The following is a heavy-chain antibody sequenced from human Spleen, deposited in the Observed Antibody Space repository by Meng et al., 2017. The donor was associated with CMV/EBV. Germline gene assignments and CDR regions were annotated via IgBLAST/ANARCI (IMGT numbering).Heavy chain of an antibody. CDR2: MFCSGST. J-gene: IGHJ4*02. V-gene: IGHV4-39*01. CDR1: GGAIRSSYCY. CDR3: ARLGGDDGGY. Sequence: LTCTVSGGAIRSSYCYWGWIRQPPGKGLEWIGNMFCSGSTYYNPSLKNRVTISGDTSMNQFSLKLTSVAAADTAVYYCARLGGDDGGYWGQGTLVTVSS. D-gene: IGHD2-21*01.